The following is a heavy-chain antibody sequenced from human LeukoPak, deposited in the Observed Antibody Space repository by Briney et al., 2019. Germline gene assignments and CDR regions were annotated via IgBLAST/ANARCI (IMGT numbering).Heavy chain of an antibody. CDR1: GGSISSGGYY. CDR3: ARERRKRWLQPIDY. Sequence: PSETLSLTCTVSGGSISSGGYYWSWIRQHPGKGLEWIGYIYYSGSTYYNPSLKSRVTISVDTSKNQFSLKLSSVTAADTAVYYCARERRKRWLQPIDYWGQGTLVTVSS. D-gene: IGHD5-24*01. V-gene: IGHV4-30-4*08. CDR2: IYYSGST. J-gene: IGHJ4*02.